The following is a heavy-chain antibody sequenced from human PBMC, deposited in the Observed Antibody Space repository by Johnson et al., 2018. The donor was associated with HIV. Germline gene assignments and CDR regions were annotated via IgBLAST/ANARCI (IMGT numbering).Heavy chain of an antibody. Sequence: VQLVESGGGLVQPGGSLRLSCAASGFTFSSYWMSWVRQAPGKGLEWVANIKQDGSEKYYVDSVKGRFTISRDNAKNSLYLQMNSLRAGDTAVYYCAKAGPREYSSSLDAFDIWVQGTMVTVSS. V-gene: IGHV3-7*02. CDR2: IKQDGSEK. D-gene: IGHD6-6*01. CDR1: GFTFSSYW. J-gene: IGHJ3*02. CDR3: AKAGPREYSSSLDAFDI.